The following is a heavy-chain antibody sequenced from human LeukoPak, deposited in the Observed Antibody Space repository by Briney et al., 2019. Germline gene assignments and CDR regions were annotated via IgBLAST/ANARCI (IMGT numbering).Heavy chain of an antibody. CDR1: GGSIRDGAYF. D-gene: IGHD3-22*01. CDR2: ISYTGST. V-gene: IGHV4-31*03. CDR3: ARQYSPDSSGLTP. J-gene: IGHJ5*02. Sequence: SQTLSLTCTISGGSIRDGAYFWYWVRQHPGKGLEWIGYISYTGSTHYNPSLESRVTISVDPEDTSRTQFFLRLTSLTAADTAVCYCARQYSPDSSGLTPWGQGTLVTVSS.